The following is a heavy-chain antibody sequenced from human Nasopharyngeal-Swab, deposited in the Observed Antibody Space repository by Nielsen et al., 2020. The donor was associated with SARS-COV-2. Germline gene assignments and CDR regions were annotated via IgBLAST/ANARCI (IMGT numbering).Heavy chain of an antibody. CDR2: ISSRSGYI. D-gene: IGHD3-22*01. V-gene: IGHV3-21*01. CDR3: ARTRYYDSSGYYPDY. Sequence: GGSLRLSCAASGFTFSSYSMNWVRQAPGKGLEWVSSISSRSGYIYYADSVEGRFTISRDNAKNSLYLQMYSLRAEDTAVYYCARTRYYDSSGYYPDYWGQGTLVTVSS. CDR1: GFTFSSYS. J-gene: IGHJ4*02.